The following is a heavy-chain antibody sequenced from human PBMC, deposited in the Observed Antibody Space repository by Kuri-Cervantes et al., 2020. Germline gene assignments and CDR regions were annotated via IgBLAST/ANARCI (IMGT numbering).Heavy chain of an antibody. Sequence: GGSLRLSCVGSGFSFDDYAMHWVRQGPGKGLEWVSGISWNSGTIGYADSVKGRFSISRDNAKNSLYLQMNSLRAEDTAVYYCARDLIQLWFSLGPGGGVDYWGQGTLGTVSS. CDR3: ARDLIQLWFSLGPGGGVDY. J-gene: IGHJ4*02. CDR1: GFSFDDYA. D-gene: IGHD5-18*01. CDR2: ISWNSGTI. V-gene: IGHV3-9*01.